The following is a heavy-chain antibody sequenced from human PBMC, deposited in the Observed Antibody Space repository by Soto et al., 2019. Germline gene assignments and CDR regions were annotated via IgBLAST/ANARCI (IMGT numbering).Heavy chain of an antibody. Sequence: GGSLRLSCAASGFTFSSYGMHWVRQAPGKGLEWVAVISYDGSNKYYADSVKGRFTISRDNSKNTLYLQMNSLRAEDTAVYYCAKDGVRSNYDGTVDYWGQGTLVTVSS. CDR3: AKDGVRSNYDGTVDY. V-gene: IGHV3-30*18. CDR1: GFTFSSYG. CDR2: ISYDGSNK. D-gene: IGHD4-4*01. J-gene: IGHJ4*02.